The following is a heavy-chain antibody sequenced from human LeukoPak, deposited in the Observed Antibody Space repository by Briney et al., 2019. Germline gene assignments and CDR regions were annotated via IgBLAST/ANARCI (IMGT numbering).Heavy chain of an antibody. J-gene: IGHJ5*02. CDR3: GTTTGIGYSYGYSWFDP. V-gene: IGHV3-66*01. CDR2: IYSGGST. Sequence: GGSLRLSCAASGFTVSSNYMSWVRQAPGKGLEWVSVIYSGGSTYYADSVKGRFTISRDNSKNTLYLQMNSLRAEDTAVYYCGTTTGIGYSYGYSWFDPWGQGTLVTVSS. CDR1: GFTVSSNY. D-gene: IGHD5-18*01.